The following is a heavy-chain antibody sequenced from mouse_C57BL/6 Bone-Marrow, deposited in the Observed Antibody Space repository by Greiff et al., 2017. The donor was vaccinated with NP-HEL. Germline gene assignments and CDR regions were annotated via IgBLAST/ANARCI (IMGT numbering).Heavy chain of an antibody. D-gene: IGHD2-1*01. CDR2: IDPENGAA. V-gene: IGHV14-4*01. CDR1: GFNIKDDY. Sequence: EVMLVESGAELVRPGASVRLSCTASGFNIKDDYMHWVKQRPEQGLEWIGWIDPENGAAAYASQFQGKATITADTSSNTAYLQLSSLTSEDTAVYYCTYGNYRYFDVWGTGTTVTVSS. J-gene: IGHJ1*03. CDR3: TYGNYRYFDV.